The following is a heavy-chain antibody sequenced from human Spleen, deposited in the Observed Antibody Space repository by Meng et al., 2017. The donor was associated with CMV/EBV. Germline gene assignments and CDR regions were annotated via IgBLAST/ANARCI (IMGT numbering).Heavy chain of an antibody. V-gene: IGHV3-30-3*01. Sequence: GESLKISCITSGFRFGDYAMSWVRQAPGKGLEWVAVISYDGSNKYYADSVKGRFTISRDNSKNTLYLQMNSLRAEDTAVYYCAREEYDFWSGYLTPIYYYYGMDVWGQGTTVTVSS. CDR2: ISYDGSNK. CDR1: GFRFGDYA. J-gene: IGHJ6*02. D-gene: IGHD3-3*01. CDR3: AREEYDFWSGYLTPIYYYYGMDV.